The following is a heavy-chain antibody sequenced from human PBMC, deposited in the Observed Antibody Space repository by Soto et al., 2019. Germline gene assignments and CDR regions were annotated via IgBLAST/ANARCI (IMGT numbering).Heavy chain of an antibody. Sequence: SETLSLTCTVSGGSISSGGYYWSWIRQHPGKGLEWIGYIYYSGSTYYNPSLKSRVTISVDTSKNQFSLKLSSVTAADTAVYYCARDGRVVAATPEGASAFDIWGQGTMVTVSS. CDR2: IYYSGST. CDR3: ARDGRVVAATPEGASAFDI. V-gene: IGHV4-31*03. CDR1: GGSISSGGYY. D-gene: IGHD2-15*01. J-gene: IGHJ3*02.